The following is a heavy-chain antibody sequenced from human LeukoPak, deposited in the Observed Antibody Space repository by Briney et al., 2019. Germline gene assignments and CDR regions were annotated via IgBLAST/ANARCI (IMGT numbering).Heavy chain of an antibody. CDR1: GGSISSSSYY. Sequence: PSETLSLTCTVSGGSISSSSYYWGWIRQPPGKGLEWIGSIYYSGSTYYNPSLKSRVTISVDTSKNQFSLKLSSVTAADTAVYYCARVSWFPGTSYYYMDVWGKGTTVTVSS. V-gene: IGHV4-39*01. J-gene: IGHJ6*03. CDR3: ARVSWFPGTSYYYMDV. D-gene: IGHD1-1*01. CDR2: IYYSGST.